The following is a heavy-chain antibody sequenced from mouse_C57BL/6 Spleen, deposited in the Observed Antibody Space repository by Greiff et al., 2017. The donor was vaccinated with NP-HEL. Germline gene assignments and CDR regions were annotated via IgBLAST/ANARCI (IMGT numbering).Heavy chain of an antibody. CDR1: GYTFTSYW. CDR3: ARKGDYDGYFWYFDV. CDR2: IDPSDSYT. Sequence: QVQLQQPGAELVMPGASVKLSCKASGYTFTSYWMHWVKQRPGQGLEWIGEIDPSDSYTNYNQKFKGKSTLTVDKSSSTAYMQLSSLTSEDSAVYYCARKGDYDGYFWYFDVWGTGTTVTVSS. J-gene: IGHJ1*03. D-gene: IGHD2-3*01. V-gene: IGHV1-69*01.